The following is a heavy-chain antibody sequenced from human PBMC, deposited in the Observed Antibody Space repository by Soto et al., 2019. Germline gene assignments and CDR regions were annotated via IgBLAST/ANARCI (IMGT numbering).Heavy chain of an antibody. CDR2: IYYSGST. J-gene: IGHJ4*02. D-gene: IGHD4-17*01. Sequence: SEPLRVTCFVSGGSSVPHVGTLILQTPGKGLEWIGNIYYSGSTNYNPSLKSRVTISVDTSKKEFSLKLTSVTAADTAVYYCSRVGGYYGDYPNFAYWGKGTRVTVSS. V-gene: IGHV4-59*11. CDR3: SRVGGYYGDYPNFAY. CDR1: GGSSVPHV.